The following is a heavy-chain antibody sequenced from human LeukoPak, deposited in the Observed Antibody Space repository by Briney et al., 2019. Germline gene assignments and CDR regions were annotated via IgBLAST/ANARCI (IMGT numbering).Heavy chain of an antibody. CDR3: AKGDRKGAFDT. J-gene: IGHJ3*02. CDR1: GFTFSSYA. D-gene: IGHD3-22*01. V-gene: IGHV3-23*01. Sequence: GGSLRLSCAAYGFTFSSYAMSWVRQAPGKRLEWVSAISGSGGSTYYADSVKGRFTISRVNSKNTLYLQMNSLRAEDTAVYYCAKGDRKGAFDTWGQGTMVTVSS. CDR2: ISGSGGST.